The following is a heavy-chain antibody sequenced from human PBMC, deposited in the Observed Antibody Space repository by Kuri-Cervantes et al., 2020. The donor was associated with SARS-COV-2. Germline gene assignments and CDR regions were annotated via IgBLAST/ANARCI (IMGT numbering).Heavy chain of an antibody. V-gene: IGHV1-69*13. CDR3: ARVGDCSSTSCRYYFDY. CDR2: IIPIFGTA. Sequence: SVKVSCKASGGTFSSYAISWVRQAPGQGLEWMGGIIPIFGTANYAQKFQGRVTITADESTSTAYMELSSLRTEDTAVYYCARVGDCSSTSCRYYFDYWGQGTLVTVSS. J-gene: IGHJ4*02. CDR1: GGTFSSYA. D-gene: IGHD2-2*01.